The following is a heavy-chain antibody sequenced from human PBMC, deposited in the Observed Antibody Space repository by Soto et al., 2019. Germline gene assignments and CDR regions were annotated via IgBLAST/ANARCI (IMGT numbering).Heavy chain of an antibody. V-gene: IGHV4-39*01. CDR1: GGSISTSRSY. Sequence: QLQLLESGPGLVKASETLSLTCSVSGGSISTSRSYWAWIRQPPGKGLEWLANIFYSGSTFYNPSLASRVSVSVDTSKNEFSLKLRSVTAADTAVYYSARQPTTGDTDLWFDPWGLGTLVTVSS. CDR3: ARQPTTGDTDLWFDP. J-gene: IGHJ5*02. CDR2: IFYSGST. D-gene: IGHD2-21*01.